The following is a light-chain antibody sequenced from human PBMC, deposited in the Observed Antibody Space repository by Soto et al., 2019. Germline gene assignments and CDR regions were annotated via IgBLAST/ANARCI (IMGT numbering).Light chain of an antibody. Sequence: QSALTQPASVSGSPGQSITISCTGTSSDVSIYNYVSWYQQHPGKAPKLMIYEVSNRPSGVSNRFSGAKSGNTASLTISGLQVEDEADYYCCSYTSSTNYVFGAGTKVTDL. CDR2: EVS. V-gene: IGLV2-14*01. CDR3: CSYTSSTNYV. J-gene: IGLJ1*01. CDR1: SSDVSIYNY.